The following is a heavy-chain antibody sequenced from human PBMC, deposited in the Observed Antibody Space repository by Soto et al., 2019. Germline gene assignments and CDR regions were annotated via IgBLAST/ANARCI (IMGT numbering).Heavy chain of an antibody. CDR3: ARGNVYSSGWYLPARDAFDI. D-gene: IGHD6-19*01. V-gene: IGHV1-18*01. CDR2: ISAYNGNT. Sequence: QVPLVQSGAEVKKPGASVKVSCKASGYTFTSYGISWVRQAPGQGLEWMGWISAYNGNTNYAQKLQGRVTMTTDTSTSTAYMELRSLRSDDTAVYYCARGNVYSSGWYLPARDAFDIWGQGTMVTVSS. J-gene: IGHJ3*02. CDR1: GYTFTSYG.